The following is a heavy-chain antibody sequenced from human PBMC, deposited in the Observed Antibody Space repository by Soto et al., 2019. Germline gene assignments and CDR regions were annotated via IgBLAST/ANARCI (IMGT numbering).Heavy chain of an antibody. Sequence: PAETLSLSCAVYGGTFSGYYLSWIRQPPGKGLEWVGEINHSGSSNYNRSIRSRVTISVDTSKSQVYLKVSSVIPADTLVYYCAKCPCISPFYSAVSVCWGQGTLVTVSS. J-gene: IGHJ4*02. CDR1: GGTFSGYY. CDR2: INHSGSS. CDR3: AKCPCISPFYSAVSVC. V-gene: IGHV4-34*08. D-gene: IGHD3-3*02.